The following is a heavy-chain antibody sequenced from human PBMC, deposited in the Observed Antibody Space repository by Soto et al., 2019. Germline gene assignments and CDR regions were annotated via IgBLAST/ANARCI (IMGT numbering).Heavy chain of an antibody. J-gene: IGHJ4*02. D-gene: IGHD2-2*01. CDR2: MNPNSGNT. CDR1: GYTFTSYG. V-gene: IGHV1-8*01. CDR3: ARGPEVYCSSTSCYAGISDY. Sequence: ASVKVSCKASGYTFTSYGINWVRQATGQGLEWMGWMNPNSGNTGYAQKFQGRVTMTRNTSISTAYMELSSLRSEDTAVYYCARGPEVYCSSTSCYAGISDYWGQGTLVTVSS.